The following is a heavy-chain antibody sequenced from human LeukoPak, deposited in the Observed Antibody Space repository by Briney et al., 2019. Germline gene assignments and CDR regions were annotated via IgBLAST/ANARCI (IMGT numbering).Heavy chain of an antibody. CDR3: ARILTGYPDDAFDI. J-gene: IGHJ3*02. CDR1: GYTSTSYA. Sequence: GASVKVSCKASGYTSTSYAMHWVRQAPGQRLEWMGWINAGNGNTKYSQKFQGRVTITRDTSASTAYMELSSLRSEDTAVYYCARILTGYPDDAFDIWGQGTMVTVSS. CDR2: INAGNGNT. V-gene: IGHV1-3*01. D-gene: IGHD3-9*01.